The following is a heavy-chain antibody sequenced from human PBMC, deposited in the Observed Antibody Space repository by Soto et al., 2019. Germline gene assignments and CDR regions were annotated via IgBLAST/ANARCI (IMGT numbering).Heavy chain of an antibody. V-gene: IGHV3-49*03. CDR1: GCTFGDYA. Sequence: GGSLRLSCTASGCTFGDYAMSWFRQAPGKGLEWVGFIRSKAYGGTTEYAASVKGRFTISRDDSKSIAYLQMNSLKTEDTAVYYCTREAAAGNYYFDYWGQGTLVTVSS. CDR3: TREAAAGNYYFDY. J-gene: IGHJ4*02. CDR2: IRSKAYGGTT. D-gene: IGHD6-13*01.